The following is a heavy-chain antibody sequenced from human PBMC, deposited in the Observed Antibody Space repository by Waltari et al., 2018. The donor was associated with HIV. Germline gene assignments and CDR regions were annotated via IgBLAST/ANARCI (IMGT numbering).Heavy chain of an antibody. V-gene: IGHV3-23*04. J-gene: IGHJ4*02. CDR3: AKAVMETAVSSPVDC. CDR2: ISGSGGTT. D-gene: IGHD5-18*01. CDR1: GFTFNNFA. Sequence: EVQLVESGGGLVQPGGSLRLSCTASGFTFNNFAMSWVRQAPGKGLEGVSVISGSGGTTYYADSVKGRFTVSRDNFKNTVYLQMNSLRAGDMAIYYCAKAVMETAVSSPVDCWGQGALVTVSS.